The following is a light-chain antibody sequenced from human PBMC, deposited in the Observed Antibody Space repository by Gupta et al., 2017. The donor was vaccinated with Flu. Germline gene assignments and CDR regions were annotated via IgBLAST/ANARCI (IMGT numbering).Light chain of an antibody. V-gene: IGKV1-5*03. CDR2: KAS. CDR3: QQGNSYSYT. J-gene: IGKJ2*01. Sequence: DIQMTQSPSTLSASVGDRVTITCRASQNIDIYLAWYQQISGKAPKLLIYKASTVGNGVPSRFSGSGSGTEFTLTISSRQPEDSANYCCQQGNSYSYTFGQGTKLEI. CDR1: QNIDIY.